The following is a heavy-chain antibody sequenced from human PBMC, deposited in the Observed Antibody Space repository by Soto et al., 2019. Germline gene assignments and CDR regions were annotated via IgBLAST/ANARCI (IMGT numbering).Heavy chain of an antibody. CDR1: GGSISSYY. D-gene: IGHD3-9*01. J-gene: IGHJ5*02. Sequence: SETLSLTCTVSGGSISSYYWSCIRQPAGKGLEWIGRIYTSGSTNYNPSLKSRVTMSVDTSKNQFSLKLSSVTAADTAVYYCARGLRPLRYFDWLLLFDPWGQGALVTVSS. CDR2: IYTSGST. CDR3: ARGLRPLRYFDWLLLFDP. V-gene: IGHV4-4*07.